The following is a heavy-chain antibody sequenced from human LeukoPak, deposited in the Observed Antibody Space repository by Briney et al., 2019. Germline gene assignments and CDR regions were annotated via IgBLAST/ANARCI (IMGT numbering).Heavy chain of an antibody. CDR3: ARDLFTPRTITRHLL. V-gene: IGHV3-21*01. J-gene: IGHJ3*01. D-gene: IGHD3-9*01. CDR2: IGSSSSYI. Sequence: GGSLRLSCAASGFTFSSYSMNWVRQAPGKGLEWVSSIGSSSSYIYYADSVKGRFTTSRDNAKNSLYLQMNSLRAEDTAVYYCARDLFTPRTITRHLLWGQGTMVTVSS. CDR1: GFTFSSYS.